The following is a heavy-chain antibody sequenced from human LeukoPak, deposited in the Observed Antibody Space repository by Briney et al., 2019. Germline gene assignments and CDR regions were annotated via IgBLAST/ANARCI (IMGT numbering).Heavy chain of an antibody. CDR1: GGSISSYY. V-gene: IGHV4-59*01. D-gene: IGHD1-26*01. Sequence: SETLSLTCTVSGGSISSYYWSWIRQPPGKGLEWIGYIYYNGSTNFNPSLKSRVTISVDTSKNQFSLKLGSVTAADTAVYYCARGSYSGFDYWGQGTLVTVSS. J-gene: IGHJ4*02. CDR2: IYYNGST. CDR3: ARGSYSGFDY.